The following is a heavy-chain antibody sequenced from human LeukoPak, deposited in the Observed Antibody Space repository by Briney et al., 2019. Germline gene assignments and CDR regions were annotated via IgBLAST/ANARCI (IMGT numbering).Heavy chain of an antibody. V-gene: IGHV1-46*03. CDR2: INPSGGST. Sequence: ASVKVSCKASGYTFTGYYMHWVRQAPGQGLEWMGIINPSGGSTSYAQKFQGRVTMTRDTSTSTVYMELSSLRSEDTAVYYCTRRGRRGTMVRGVFDYWGQGTLVTVSS. J-gene: IGHJ4*02. CDR1: GYTFTGYY. D-gene: IGHD3-10*01. CDR3: TRRGRRGTMVRGVFDY.